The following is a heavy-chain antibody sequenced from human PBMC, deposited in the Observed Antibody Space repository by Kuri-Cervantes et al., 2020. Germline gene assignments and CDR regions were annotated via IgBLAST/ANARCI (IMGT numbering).Heavy chain of an antibody. D-gene: IGHD2-21*01. V-gene: IGHV3-9*01. CDR1: GFTFDDYA. CDR2: ISWNSGSI. CDR3: ARLPR. J-gene: IGHJ4*02. Sequence: GGSLRLSCAASGFTFDDYAMHWVRQAPGKGLEWVSGISWNSGSIGYADSVKGQFTISRDNAKNSLYLQMNSLRAEDTAVYYCARLPRWGQGTLVTVSS.